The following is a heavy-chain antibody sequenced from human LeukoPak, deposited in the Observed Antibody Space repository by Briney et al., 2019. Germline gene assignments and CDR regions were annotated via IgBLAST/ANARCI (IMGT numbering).Heavy chain of an antibody. CDR2: ISAYNGNT. CDR1: GYTFTSYG. J-gene: IGHJ4*02. Sequence: ASVKVSCKAPGYTFTSYGISWVRQAPGQGLEWMGWISAYNGNTNYAQKLQGRVTMTTDTSTSTAYMELRSLRSDDTAVYYCARDMGATTSSFFDYWGQGTLVTVSS. V-gene: IGHV1-18*01. D-gene: IGHD1-26*01. CDR3: ARDMGATTSSFFDY.